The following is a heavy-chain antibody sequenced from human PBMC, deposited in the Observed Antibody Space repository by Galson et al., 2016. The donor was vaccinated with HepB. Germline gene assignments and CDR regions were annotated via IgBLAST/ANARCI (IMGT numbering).Heavy chain of an antibody. D-gene: IGHD6-6*01. CDR3: AGDLAEQLVRTISLVHFDL. V-gene: IGHV3-30*04. Sequence: SLRLSCAASGFTFSSYAMHWVRQAPGKGLEWVTVISYDGSNKYYADSVKGRFTISRDNSKNTLYLQMNSLRAEDTAVYYCAGDLAEQLVRTISLVHFDLWGRGTLVTVSS. CDR2: ISYDGSNK. J-gene: IGHJ2*01. CDR1: GFTFSSYA.